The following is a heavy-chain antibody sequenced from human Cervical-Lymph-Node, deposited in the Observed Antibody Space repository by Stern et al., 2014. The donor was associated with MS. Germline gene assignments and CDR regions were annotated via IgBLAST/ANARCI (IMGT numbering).Heavy chain of an antibody. Sequence: QVQLQESGPGLVKPSETLSLTCTVSGGSVNSGTSYWSWIRQPPGKGLEWIGYINDSGSANYNPSLKGRVTISIDTSKNQFSLKLTSVAAADTAVYYCAREDRLTIFGVVLKDSFEYWGQGTLVTVSS. CDR2: INDSGSA. J-gene: IGHJ4*02. D-gene: IGHD3-3*01. CDR3: AREDRLTIFGVVLKDSFEY. V-gene: IGHV4-61*01. CDR1: GGSVNSGTSY.